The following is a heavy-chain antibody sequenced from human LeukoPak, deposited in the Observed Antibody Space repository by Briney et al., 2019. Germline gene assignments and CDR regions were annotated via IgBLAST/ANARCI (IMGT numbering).Heavy chain of an antibody. CDR3: ASLAMPGAAGRGYLDN. D-gene: IGHD6-25*01. Sequence: PSETLSLTCTISGGSIISSSHYWGWIRQPPGKGLEWIGSVIGGTLYDGTSAYTPSLNSRLTISVDTSTNQFSLRLRSVTAADTAIYFCASLAMPGAAGRGYLDNWGQGTLVTVSS. CDR2: VIGGTLYDGTS. J-gene: IGHJ4*02. CDR1: GGSIISSSHY. V-gene: IGHV4-39*01.